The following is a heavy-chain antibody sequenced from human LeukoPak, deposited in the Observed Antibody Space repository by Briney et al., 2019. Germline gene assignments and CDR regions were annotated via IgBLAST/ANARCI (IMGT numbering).Heavy chain of an antibody. Sequence: PGGSLRLSFAASGFTLSSHAMHWVRQAPGKGLEYVSAIVSNGGNTYYADSVRGRITISRDNSKDTVYLQMGSLRPEDTAVYYCARGGYYAATDIWGQGALVTVSS. CDR3: ARGGYYAATDI. V-gene: IGHV3-64*02. CDR2: IVSNGGNT. CDR1: GFTLSSHA. J-gene: IGHJ4*02. D-gene: IGHD3-3*01.